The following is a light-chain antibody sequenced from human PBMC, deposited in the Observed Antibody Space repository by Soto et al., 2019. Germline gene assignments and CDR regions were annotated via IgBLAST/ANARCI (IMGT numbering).Light chain of an antibody. Sequence: DIQMTQSPSSLSASVGDRVTITCRASQSINSYLNWYQEKPGKAPNLLIYAASSLQIGVPSRFSGSGSGTDFTLTISSLQPDDFATYYCQQSYSTPSFGGGTKVEIK. CDR2: AAS. CDR3: QQSYSTPS. V-gene: IGKV1-39*01. J-gene: IGKJ4*01. CDR1: QSINSY.